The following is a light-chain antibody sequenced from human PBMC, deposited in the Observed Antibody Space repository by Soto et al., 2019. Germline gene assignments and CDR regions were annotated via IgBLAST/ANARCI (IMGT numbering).Light chain of an antibody. CDR1: QSISSY. Sequence: DIQRTQTPASLSASVGDRVAITGRASQSISSYLNWYQQKPGKAPKLLIYSASSLQSGVTSRFSGSGSGTDFTLTISSLQPEDFPTYYCQQSYRTPPTFGQGTRLEIK. J-gene: IGKJ5*01. CDR2: SAS. V-gene: IGKV1-39*01. CDR3: QQSYRTPPT.